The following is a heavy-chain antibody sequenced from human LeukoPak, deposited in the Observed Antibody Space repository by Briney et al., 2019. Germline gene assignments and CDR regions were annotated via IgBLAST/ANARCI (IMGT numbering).Heavy chain of an antibody. J-gene: IGHJ3*02. Sequence: GGSLRLTCVASGFIASSNYMTWVRQAPGKGLEWISLIYSGGSTYYADSVKGRFTISRDNSKNTLYLQMNSLRAEDTAIYYCARGRRWDLLVSLIDASDIWGQGTMVTVSS. CDR3: ARGRRWDLLVSLIDASDI. CDR2: IYSGGST. D-gene: IGHD1-26*01. V-gene: IGHV3-53*01. CDR1: GFIASSNY.